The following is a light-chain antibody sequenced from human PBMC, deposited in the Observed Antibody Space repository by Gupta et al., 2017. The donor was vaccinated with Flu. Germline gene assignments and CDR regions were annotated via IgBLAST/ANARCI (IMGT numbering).Light chain of an antibody. J-gene: IGLJ2*01. CDR1: SSDVGGYNY. Sequence: QSALPQPASVSGSPGQSITISCTGTSSDVGGYNYVSWYQQHPGKAPKLMIYEVSNRPSGVSKRFSGSKSGNTASLTISGLQAEDEADYYCSSYTSSSTLGVFGGGTKLTVL. CDR3: SSYTSSSTLGV. CDR2: EVS. V-gene: IGLV2-14*01.